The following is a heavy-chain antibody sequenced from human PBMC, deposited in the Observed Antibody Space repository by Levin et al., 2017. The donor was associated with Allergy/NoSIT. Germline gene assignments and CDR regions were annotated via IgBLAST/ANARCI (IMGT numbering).Heavy chain of an antibody. CDR3: ARGTGDRPDNWFDP. V-gene: IGHV3-21*01. J-gene: IGHJ5*02. D-gene: IGHD4-17*01. CDR2: ITSSSGHT. CDR1: GFTFSDYS. Sequence: GGSLRLSCAASGFTFSDYSMCWVRQAPGRGLEWVSCITSSSGHTYYADSVKGRFTISRDNAKNSLFLQMNSLRAEDTDVYYCARGTGDRPDNWFDPWGQGTLVTVSS.